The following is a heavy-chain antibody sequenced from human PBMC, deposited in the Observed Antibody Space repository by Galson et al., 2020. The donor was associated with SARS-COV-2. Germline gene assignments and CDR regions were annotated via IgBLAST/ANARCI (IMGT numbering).Heavy chain of an antibody. D-gene: IGHD3-10*01. Sequence: ASVKVSCKASGYTFTGYYMHWVRQAPGQGLEWMGWINPNSGGTNYAQKFQGRVTMTRDTSISTAYMELSRLRSDDTAVYYCARDRAMVRGGFDYWGQGTLVTVSS. J-gene: IGHJ4*02. V-gene: IGHV1-2*02. CDR2: INPNSGGT. CDR3: ARDRAMVRGGFDY. CDR1: GYTFTGYY.